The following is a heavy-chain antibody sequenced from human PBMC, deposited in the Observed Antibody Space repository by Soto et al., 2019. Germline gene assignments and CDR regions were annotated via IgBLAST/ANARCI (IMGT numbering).Heavy chain of an antibody. V-gene: IGHV4-59*01. D-gene: IGHD3-9*01. CDR1: NGSISSYY. J-gene: IGHJ3*01. Sequence: QVQLQESGPGLVKPSETLSLTCTVSNGSISSYYWSWIRQPPGKGLEWIGSIYYSGSTNYNPSLERRVTLSLDTSKNQFSLRLSFVTTADTAVYDCARLHEYINDILIWRDGFDVWGQGTMVTVSS. CDR3: ARLHEYINDILIWRDGFDV. CDR2: IYYSGST.